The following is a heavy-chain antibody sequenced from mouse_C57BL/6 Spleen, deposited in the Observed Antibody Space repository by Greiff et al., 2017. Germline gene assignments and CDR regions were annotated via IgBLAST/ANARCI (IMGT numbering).Heavy chain of an antibody. CDR1: GYTFTSYW. D-gene: IGHD3-2*02. CDR3: VTAQATFYYAMDY. CDR2: IDPSDSET. Sequence: VQLQQSGAELVRPGSSVKLSCKASGYTFTSYWMHWVKQRPIQGLEWIGNIDPSDSETHYNQKFKDKATLTVDKSSSTAYMQLSSLTSEDSAVYYCVTAQATFYYAMDYWGQGTSVTVSS. V-gene: IGHV1-52*01. J-gene: IGHJ4*01.